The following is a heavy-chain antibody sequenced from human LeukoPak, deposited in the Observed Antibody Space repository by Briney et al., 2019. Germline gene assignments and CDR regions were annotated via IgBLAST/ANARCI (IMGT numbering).Heavy chain of an antibody. J-gene: IGHJ4*02. Sequence: PSETLSLTCTVSGYSLSSGYYWGWIRQPPGKGLEWIGSVDHSGGTYYNPSLRSRVSISVDTSKNQFSLKLSSVTAADTAVYYCARDRYYYDSSGSPFDYWGQGTLVTVSS. V-gene: IGHV4-38-2*02. D-gene: IGHD3-22*01. CDR1: GYSLSSGYY. CDR3: ARDRYYYDSSGSPFDY. CDR2: VDHSGGT.